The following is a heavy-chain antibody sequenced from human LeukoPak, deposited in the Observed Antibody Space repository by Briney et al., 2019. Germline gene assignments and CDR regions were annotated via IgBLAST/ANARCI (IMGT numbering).Heavy chain of an antibody. V-gene: IGHV3-7*03. CDR3: AKDHSSSTPGFDY. J-gene: IGHJ4*02. Sequence: GGSLRLSCAASGFTFSRYWMTWVRQAPGKGLEWVANLNQDGREKYYMDSVTGRFTISRDNAKNSVFLQMNSLRAEDTAVYYCAKDHSSSTPGFDYWGQGTLVTVSS. CDR1: GFTFSRYW. CDR2: LNQDGREK. D-gene: IGHD6-6*01.